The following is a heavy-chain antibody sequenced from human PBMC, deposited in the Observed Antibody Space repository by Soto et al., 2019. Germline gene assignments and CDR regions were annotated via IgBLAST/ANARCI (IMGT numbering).Heavy chain of an antibody. D-gene: IGHD3-16*02. CDR3: ARMDDYIWGSYRYRWGAFDI. J-gene: IGHJ3*02. CDR2: INHSGST. CDR1: GGSFSGYY. V-gene: IGHV4-34*01. Sequence: SETLSLTCAVYGGSFSGYYWSWIRQPPGKGLEWIGEINHSGSTNYNPSLKSRVTISVDTSKNQFSLKLSSVTAADTAVYYCARMDDYIWGSYRYRWGAFDIWGQATMVTVSS.